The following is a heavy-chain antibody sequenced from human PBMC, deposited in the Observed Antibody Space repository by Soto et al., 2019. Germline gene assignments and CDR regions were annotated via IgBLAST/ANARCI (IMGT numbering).Heavy chain of an antibody. J-gene: IGHJ4*02. CDR1: GYTFTSYG. Sequence: ASVKVSCKASGYTFTSYGISWVRQAPGQGLEWMGWISAYNGNTTYAQKLQGRVTMTTDTSTSTAYMELRSLRSDDTAVYYCARDQYYYGSGSYPLDYWGQGTLVTVSS. CDR2: ISAYNGNT. D-gene: IGHD3-10*01. CDR3: ARDQYYYGSGSYPLDY. V-gene: IGHV1-18*01.